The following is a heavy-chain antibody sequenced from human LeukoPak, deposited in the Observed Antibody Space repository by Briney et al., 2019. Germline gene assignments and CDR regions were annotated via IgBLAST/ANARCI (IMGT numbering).Heavy chain of an antibody. J-gene: IGHJ5*02. D-gene: IGHD2-15*01. CDR2: ISAYNGNT. CDR1: GYTFTSYG. CDR3: ARASRHCSGGSCYSPFYFPLRLEYWFDP. Sequence: ASVKVSCKASGYTFTSYGISWVRQAPGQGLEWMGWISAYNGNTNYAQKLRGRVTMTTDTSTSTAYMELRSLRSDDTAVYYCARASRHCSGGSCYSPFYFPLRLEYWFDPWGQGTLVAVSS. V-gene: IGHV1-18*01.